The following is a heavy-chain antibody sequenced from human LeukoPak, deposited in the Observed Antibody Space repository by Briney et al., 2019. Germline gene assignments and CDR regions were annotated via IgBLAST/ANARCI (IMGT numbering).Heavy chain of an antibody. J-gene: IGHJ5*02. D-gene: IGHD2-8*01. CDR1: GFTFDDYG. Sequence: GGSLRLSCAASGFTFDDYGMSWVRQAPGKGLEWISYSSRNGTTKYYADSGKGRFTISRDNAKNSLYLQMNSLRAEDTAVYYCARDFGYCTNDVCYTVFDHWGQGTLVTVSS. CDR3: ARDFGYCTNDVCYTVFDH. V-gene: IGHV3-48*04. CDR2: SSRNGTTK.